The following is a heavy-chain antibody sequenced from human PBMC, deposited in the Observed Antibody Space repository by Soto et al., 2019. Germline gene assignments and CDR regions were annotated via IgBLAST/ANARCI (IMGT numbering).Heavy chain of an antibody. CDR3: VRLQSNSWPDH. CDR1: GGSISGHY. CDR2: IHYTGST. J-gene: IGHJ4*02. D-gene: IGHD6-13*01. Sequence: QVQLQESGPGLVKPSETLSLTCTVSGGSISGHYWSWIRQPPGKGLGWIGYIHYTGSTSYNPSLKNGVTISLDTSKNQFSLKLTSVTAADTAVYYCVRLQSNSWPDHWGQGTLVTVSS. V-gene: IGHV4-59*08.